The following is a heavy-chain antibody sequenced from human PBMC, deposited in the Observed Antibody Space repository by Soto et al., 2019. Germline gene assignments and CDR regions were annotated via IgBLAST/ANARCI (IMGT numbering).Heavy chain of an antibody. D-gene: IGHD2-2*01. V-gene: IGHV3-15*01. J-gene: IGHJ4*02. CDR1: GFTFSNAW. Sequence: VRLSCAASGFTFSNAWMVWVRQAPGKGLEWIGLIKSKTDGETTAYAAPVKGRFTISRDDSKNTVYLQMDSLEAEDTGVYYCTTEGIVSAGIYFDYWGQGTLVTVSS. CDR2: IKSKTDGETT. CDR3: TTEGIVSAGIYFDY.